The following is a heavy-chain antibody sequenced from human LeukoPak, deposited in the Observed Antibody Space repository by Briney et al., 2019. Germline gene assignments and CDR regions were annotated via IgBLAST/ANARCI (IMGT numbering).Heavy chain of an antibody. J-gene: IGHJ6*04. CDR3: AELGITMIGGV. CDR1: GFSFSSYE. D-gene: IGHD3-10*02. Sequence: PGGSLRLSCAASGFSFSSYEVNWVRQAPGKGLEWVSSISTSSSYIYYADSVKGRFTSSRDNAKKSLYLQMNSLRAEDTAVYYCAELGITMIGGVWGKGTTVTISS. V-gene: IGHV3-21*01. CDR2: ISTSSSYI.